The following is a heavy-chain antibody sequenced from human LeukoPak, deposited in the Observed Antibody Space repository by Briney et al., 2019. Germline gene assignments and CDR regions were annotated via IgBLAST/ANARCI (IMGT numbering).Heavy chain of an antibody. Sequence: ASVKVSCKASGGTFSSYAISWVRQAPGQGLEWMGRIIPIFGTANYAQKFQGRVTITTDESTSTAYMELSSLRSEDTAVYYCARGKMRKRFLEPGGWFDPWGLGTLVTVSS. CDR1: GGTFSSYA. CDR3: ARGKMRKRFLEPGGWFDP. J-gene: IGHJ5*02. D-gene: IGHD3-3*01. CDR2: IIPIFGTA. V-gene: IGHV1-69*05.